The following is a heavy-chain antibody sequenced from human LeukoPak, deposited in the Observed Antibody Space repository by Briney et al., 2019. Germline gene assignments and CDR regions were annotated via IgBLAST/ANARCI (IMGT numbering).Heavy chain of an antibody. J-gene: IGHJ4*02. CDR1: GFTFSSYA. D-gene: IGHD3-10*01. CDR2: ISGSGGST. V-gene: IGHV3-23*01. Sequence: GGSLRLSCAASGFTFSSYAMSWVRQAPGKGLEWVSAISGSGGSTYYADSVKGRFTISRDNSKNTLYLQMNSLRAEDTAVYYCANPRFGELFPLDYWGQGTLVTVSS. CDR3: ANPRFGELFPLDY.